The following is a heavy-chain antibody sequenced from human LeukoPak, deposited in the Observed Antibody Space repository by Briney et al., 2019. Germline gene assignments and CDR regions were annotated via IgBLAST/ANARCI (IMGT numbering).Heavy chain of an antibody. D-gene: IGHD3-10*01. CDR2: IKEDGSEK. Sequence: AGGSLRLSCAASGFTFSNYWMSWVRQAPGKGLEWVANIKEDGSEKHYVDSVKGRFTISRDNAKNSLYLQVNSLRAEDTAVYYCARTIRGYWGQGTLVTASS. J-gene: IGHJ4*02. CDR1: GFTFSNYW. CDR3: ARTIRGY. V-gene: IGHV3-7*01.